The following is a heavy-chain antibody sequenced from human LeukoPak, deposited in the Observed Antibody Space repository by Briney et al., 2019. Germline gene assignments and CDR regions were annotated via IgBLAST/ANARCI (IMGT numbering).Heavy chain of an antibody. CDR2: ISSSGSTI. CDR1: GFTFSDYY. J-gene: IGHJ4*02. Sequence: GGSLRLSCAASGFTFSDYYMSWIRQAPGKGLEWVSYISSSGSTIYYADSVKGRFTISRDNSKNTLYLQMNSLRAEDTAVYYCARENGYYDSSGYFRYWGQGTLVTVSS. D-gene: IGHD3-22*01. V-gene: IGHV3-11*04. CDR3: ARENGYYDSSGYFRY.